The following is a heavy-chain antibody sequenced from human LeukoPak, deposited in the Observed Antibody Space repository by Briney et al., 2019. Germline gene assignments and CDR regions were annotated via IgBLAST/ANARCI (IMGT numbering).Heavy chain of an antibody. J-gene: IGHJ5*02. CDR3: ARLLAVAAPTGFVP. CDR1: GGSISSSIYY. CDR2: IYYTGST. Sequence: PSETLSLTCTVSGGSISSSIYYWGWIRQTPGKGLEWIGSIYYTGSTNFNPSLKSRVTISVDTSKNQFSLNLTSVTAADTAVYYCARLLAVAAPTGFVPWGQGILVTVSS. V-gene: IGHV4-39*07. D-gene: IGHD6-19*01.